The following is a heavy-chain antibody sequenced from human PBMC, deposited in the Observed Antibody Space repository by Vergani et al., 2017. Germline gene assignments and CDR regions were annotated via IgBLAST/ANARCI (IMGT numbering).Heavy chain of an antibody. Sequence: EVQLVQSGSETKKPGESLKIPCQAFGYIFSNFWIGWVRQRPGRGLEWMGIIYPGDSEVNSNPTFRGQVIFSVDTSVNTAYLQWRSLQACDTATYFCESGVDGSENGGALQLWGQGTNITVSS. V-gene: IGHV5-51*01. CDR3: ESGVDGSENGGALQL. CDR2: IYPGDSEV. CDR1: GYIFSNFW. J-gene: IGHJ3*01. D-gene: IGHD3-10*01.